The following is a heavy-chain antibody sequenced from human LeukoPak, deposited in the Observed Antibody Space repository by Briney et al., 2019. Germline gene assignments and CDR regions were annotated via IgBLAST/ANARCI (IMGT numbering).Heavy chain of an antibody. D-gene: IGHD3-22*01. CDR1: GGSISSSGYY. V-gene: IGHV4-39*07. J-gene: IGHJ4*02. CDR3: ARVGGYYDSSGYWYLDY. CDR2: IYHSGST. Sequence: SETLSLTCTVSGGSISSSGYYWGWIRQPPGKGLEWIGSIYHSGSTYYNPSLKSRVTISVDTSKNQFSLKLSSVTAADTAVYYCARVGGYYDSSGYWYLDYWGQGTLVTVSS.